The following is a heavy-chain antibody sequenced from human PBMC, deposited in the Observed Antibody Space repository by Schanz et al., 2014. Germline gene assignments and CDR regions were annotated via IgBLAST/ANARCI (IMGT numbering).Heavy chain of an antibody. CDR1: GYTFTSHG. J-gene: IGHJ4*02. V-gene: IGHV1-18*01. Sequence: QVQLVQSGTEVKKPGASVKVSCKASGYTFTSHGISWVRQAPGQGLEWMGWITAYNGDTNYALKLQGRVTMTTDPSTGTAYMELRSLRSDDTAVYYCARGGYSSGWYDRDIAHFDYWGQGTLVTVSS. D-gene: IGHD6-19*01. CDR2: ITAYNGDT. CDR3: ARGGYSSGWYDRDIAHFDY.